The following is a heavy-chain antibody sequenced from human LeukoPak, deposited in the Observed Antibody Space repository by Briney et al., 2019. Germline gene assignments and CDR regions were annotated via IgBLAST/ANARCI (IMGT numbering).Heavy chain of an antibody. D-gene: IGHD6-13*01. Sequence: GGSLRLSCAASGFTFSSYAMSWVRQAPGKGLEWVLGISGSGGSTYFADSVKGRFTISRDNSKNMLYLQMSSLRAEDTAVYYCAKDSRSSSSRGAFDYWGQGTLVTVSS. CDR2: ISGSGGST. CDR3: AKDSRSSSSRGAFDY. CDR1: GFTFSSYA. V-gene: IGHV3-23*01. J-gene: IGHJ4*02.